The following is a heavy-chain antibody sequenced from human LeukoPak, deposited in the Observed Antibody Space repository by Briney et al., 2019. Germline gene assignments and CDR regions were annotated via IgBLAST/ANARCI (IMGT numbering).Heavy chain of an antibody. D-gene: IGHD1-26*01. J-gene: IGHJ3*02. Sequence: SETLSLTCTVSGASISGSGYYWGWIRQPPGKELEWIGNIYDSGSTYYNASLQSRVTISIDTSKNQFSLTLTSVTAADTAVYFCARAPLSGTYYTDAFDIWGQGTMVTVSS. CDR1: GASISGSGYY. V-gene: IGHV4-39*07. CDR3: ARAPLSGTYYTDAFDI. CDR2: IYDSGST.